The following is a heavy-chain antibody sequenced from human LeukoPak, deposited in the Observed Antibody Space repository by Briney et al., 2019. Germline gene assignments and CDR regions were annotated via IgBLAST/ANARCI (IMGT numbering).Heavy chain of an antibody. Sequence: PGGSLRLSCAASGFTFSSYAMHWVRQAPGKGLEWVAVISYDGSNTYYAESVKGRFTISRDNSNHTLYLRMNTLRAEDTAVYYCAKDYTSAWLSGPFWVYWGQGTLVTVSS. J-gene: IGHJ4*02. CDR1: GFTFSSYA. CDR2: ISYDGSNT. V-gene: IGHV3-30-3*01. D-gene: IGHD3-22*01. CDR3: AKDYTSAWLSGPFWVY.